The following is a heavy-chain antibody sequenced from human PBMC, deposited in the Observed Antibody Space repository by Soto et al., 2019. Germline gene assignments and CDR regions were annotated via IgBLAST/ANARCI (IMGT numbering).Heavy chain of an antibody. V-gene: IGHV1-69*06. Sequence: QVQLVQSGAEVRKPGSSMKVSCKASGDTFNNLSFTWVRQAPGQGLEWMGGFIPIFGTSNYAQKFQGRVTFTADRSTSTVYMELNSLRSDDMAVYYCAGGTAVRFFYFDYWGQGTLVSVSS. D-gene: IGHD2-21*02. CDR2: FIPIFGTS. J-gene: IGHJ4*02. CDR1: GDTFNNLS. CDR3: AGGTAVRFFYFDY.